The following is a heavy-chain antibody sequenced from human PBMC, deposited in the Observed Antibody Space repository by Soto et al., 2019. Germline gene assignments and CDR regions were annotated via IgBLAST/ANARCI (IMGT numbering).Heavy chain of an antibody. Sequence: SPTLSLTCALSGDSVSRNSAAWYWIRQSPSRGLEWLGRTYYRSKWYNDYAVSVKSRITINPDTSKNQFSLQLNSVTPEVTAVYYCARENWVGSWFDSWGQGTLVTVSS. V-gene: IGHV6-1*01. J-gene: IGHJ5*01. CDR2: TYYRSKWYN. D-gene: IGHD7-27*01. CDR1: GDSVSRNSAA. CDR3: ARENWVGSWFDS.